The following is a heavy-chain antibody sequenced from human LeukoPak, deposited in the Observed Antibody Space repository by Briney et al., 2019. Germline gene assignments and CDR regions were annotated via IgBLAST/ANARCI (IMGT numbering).Heavy chain of an antibody. CDR1: RFTFSSYG. CDR3: AITGDYRSGDYYYFYGMDV. V-gene: IGHV3-30*03. CDR2: ISYDGSYK. J-gene: IGHJ6*02. Sequence: GRSLRLPCAASRFTFSSYGMHWVRQAPGKGLEWVAVISYDGSYKYYADSVRGRFTISRDNSKNTLYLQMNSLRAEDTAVYYCAITGDYRSGDYYYFYGMDVWGQGTTVTVSS. D-gene: IGHD4-17*01.